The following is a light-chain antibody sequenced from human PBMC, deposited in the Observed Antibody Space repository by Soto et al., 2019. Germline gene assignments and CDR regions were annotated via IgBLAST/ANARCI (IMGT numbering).Light chain of an antibody. J-gene: IGKJ4*01. Sequence: AIRMTQSPSSFSASTGDRVTITCRASQGISSYLAWYQQKPGKAPKLLIYAASTLQSGVPSRFSGSGSGTDITLTISCLQSEDITAYCCQQYYSYPLPFGGGTKVEIK. CDR1: QGISSY. CDR2: AAS. CDR3: QQYYSYPLP. V-gene: IGKV1-8*01.